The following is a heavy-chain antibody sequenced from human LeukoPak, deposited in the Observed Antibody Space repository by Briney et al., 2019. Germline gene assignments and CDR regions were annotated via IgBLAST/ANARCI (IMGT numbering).Heavy chain of an antibody. CDR2: INHSGST. D-gene: IGHD6-25*01. V-gene: IGHV4-34*01. CDR3: ARPYNSAKYLDS. CDR1: GGSFSGYY. J-gene: IGHJ4*02. Sequence: SETLSLTCAVYGGSFSGYYWSWIRQPPGKGLEWIGEINHSGSTNYNPSLKSRVTISVDTSKNQLSLKLSSVTAADTAVYYCARPYNSAKYLDSWAREPRVTVSS.